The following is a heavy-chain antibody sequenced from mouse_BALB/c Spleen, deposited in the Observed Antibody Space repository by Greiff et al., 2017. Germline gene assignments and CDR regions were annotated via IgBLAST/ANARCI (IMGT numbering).Heavy chain of an antibody. CDR3: ARSSSVTTAAWFAY. J-gene: IGHJ3*01. D-gene: IGHD2-13*01. V-gene: IGHV5-4*02. CDR2: ISDGGSYT. Sequence: EVKVVESGGGLVKPGGSLKLSCAASGFTFSDYYMYWVRQTPEKRLEWVATISDGGSYTYYPDSVKGRFTISRDNAKNNLYLQMSSLKSEDTAMYYCARSSSVTTAAWFAYWGQGTLVTVSA. CDR1: GFTFSDYY.